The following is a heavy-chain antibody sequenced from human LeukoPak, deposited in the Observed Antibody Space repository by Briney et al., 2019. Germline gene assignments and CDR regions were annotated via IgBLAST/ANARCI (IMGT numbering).Heavy chain of an antibody. CDR3: ALLDSTLNAFDI. V-gene: IGHV3-30*02. CDR1: GFTFSSYG. Sequence: GGSLRLSCAASGFTFSSYGMHWVRLAPGKGLEWVAFIRYDGSNKYYADSVKGRFTISRDNSKNTLYLQMNSLRAEDTAVYYCALLDSTLNAFDIWGQGTMVTVSS. CDR2: IRYDGSNK. J-gene: IGHJ3*02. D-gene: IGHD2-2*01.